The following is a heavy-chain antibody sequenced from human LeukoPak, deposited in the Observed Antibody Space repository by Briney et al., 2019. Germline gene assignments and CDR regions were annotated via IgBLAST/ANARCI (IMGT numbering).Heavy chain of an antibody. D-gene: IGHD3-10*01. CDR3: ARQTGSGXXILP. CDR2: IYYTGNT. Sequence: PSXTLSXXCTVSGVSISSSYSYWGWIRQPPGMGLEWIGSIYYTGNTYYNASLKSQVSISIDTSKNKFSLKLTSVTAADRAVYYCARQTGSGXXILPGGQGTLVTVSS. J-gene: IGHJ4*02. V-gene: IGHV4-39*01. CDR1: GVSISSSYSY.